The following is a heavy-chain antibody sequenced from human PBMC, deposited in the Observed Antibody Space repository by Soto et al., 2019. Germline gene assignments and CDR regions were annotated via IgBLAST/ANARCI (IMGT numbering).Heavy chain of an antibody. Sequence: EVQLLESGGDLVQPGGSLRLSCVASGFTFSGYAMTWVRQAPGKGLEWVSTISPGGDTHYADSVKGRFTIFRDNAKDTLFIEMNSLRAEDTAVYYCAKDPSTGYADHWGQGTLVTVSS. CDR1: GFTFSGYA. J-gene: IGHJ4*02. V-gene: IGHV3-23*01. D-gene: IGHD3-9*01. CDR2: ISPGGDT. CDR3: AKDPSTGYADH.